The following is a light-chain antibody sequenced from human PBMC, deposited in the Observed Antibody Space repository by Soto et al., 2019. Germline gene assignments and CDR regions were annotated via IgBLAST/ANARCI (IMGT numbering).Light chain of an antibody. V-gene: IGLV1-47*01. CDR1: RSNIGKNY. CDR3: ATWDDSLNGYV. Sequence: QAVVTQPPSASGTPGQRVSISCSGSRSNIGKNYVYWLQQLPGTAPKLLIYRDNQRPSGVPDRFSGSRSGTSASLAISGLRSEDEADYFCATWDDSLNGYVFGTRTKVTVL. J-gene: IGLJ1*01. CDR2: RDN.